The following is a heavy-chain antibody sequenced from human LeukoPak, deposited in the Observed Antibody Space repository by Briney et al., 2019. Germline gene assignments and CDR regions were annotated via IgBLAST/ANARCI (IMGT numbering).Heavy chain of an antibody. Sequence: PSETLSLTCTVSGGSISSYYWSWIRQPPGKGLEWIGYIYYSGSTNYNPSLKSRVTISVDTSKNQFPLKLSSVTAADTAVYYCARGLRYFDWLYWGQGTMVTVSS. CDR3: ARGLRYFDWLY. V-gene: IGHV4-59*01. J-gene: IGHJ3*01. CDR1: GGSISSYY. CDR2: IYYSGST. D-gene: IGHD3-9*01.